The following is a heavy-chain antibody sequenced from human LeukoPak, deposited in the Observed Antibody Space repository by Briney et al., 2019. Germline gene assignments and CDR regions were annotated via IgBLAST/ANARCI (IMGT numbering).Heavy chain of an antibody. D-gene: IGHD2-21*02. V-gene: IGHV4-34*01. CDR1: GGSFSGYY. J-gene: IGHJ4*02. Sequence: PSETLSLTCAVYGGSFSGYYWSWIRQPPGKGLEWIGEINHSGSTNYNPSLKSRVTISVDTSKNQFSLKLISVTAADTAVYYCARGPQYIVVVTAIGFFDYWGQGTLVTFSS. CDR2: INHSGST. CDR3: ARGPQYIVVVTAIGFFDY.